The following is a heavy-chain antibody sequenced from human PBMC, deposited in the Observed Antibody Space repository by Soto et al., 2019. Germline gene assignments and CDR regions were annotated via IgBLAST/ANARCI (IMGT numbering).Heavy chain of an antibody. Sequence: QVQLVQSGAEVKKPGSSVKVSCKASGGTFSSYTISWVRQAPGQGLEWMGRIIPILGIANYAQKFQGRVTITAGKSTSTAYMELSSLRSEDTAVYYCAGSSGHYYYGMDVWGQGTTVTVSS. J-gene: IGHJ6*02. CDR1: GGTFSSYT. CDR2: IIPILGIA. CDR3: AGSSGHYYYGMDV. V-gene: IGHV1-69*02. D-gene: IGHD3-22*01.